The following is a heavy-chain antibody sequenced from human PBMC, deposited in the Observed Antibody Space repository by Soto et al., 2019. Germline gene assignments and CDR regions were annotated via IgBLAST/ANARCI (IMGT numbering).Heavy chain of an antibody. CDR2: TYYRSKWYN. D-gene: IGHD3-16*01. CDR3: ARSYGLI. V-gene: IGHV6-1*01. CDR1: GDSVSSNNVA. Sequence: SQTLSLTCVISGDSVSSNNVAWNWIRQSPSRGLEWLGRTYYRSKWYNNYAVSVKSRTTINADTSKNQFSLQMNSLRVEDTAVYFCARSYGLIWGQGTLVTVSS. J-gene: IGHJ4*02.